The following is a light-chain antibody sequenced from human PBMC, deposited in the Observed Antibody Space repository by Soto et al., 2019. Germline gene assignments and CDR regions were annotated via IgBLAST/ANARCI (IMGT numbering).Light chain of an antibody. Sequence: EIWLTQSPATLSLSPVERATLSCRASQSVSSYLAWYQQKPGQAPRLLIYDASNRATGIPARFSGSGSGTDFTITISSLEPEDFAVYYCQQRSNSWTFGQGTKVEIK. CDR3: QQRSNSWT. CDR2: DAS. J-gene: IGKJ1*01. CDR1: QSVSSY. V-gene: IGKV3-11*01.